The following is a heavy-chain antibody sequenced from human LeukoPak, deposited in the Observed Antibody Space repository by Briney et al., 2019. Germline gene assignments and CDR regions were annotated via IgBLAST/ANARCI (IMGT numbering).Heavy chain of an antibody. CDR1: GGSISSGGYY. CDR2: IYHSGST. CDR3: ARTIAAAGTRWFDP. V-gene: IGHV4-30-2*01. D-gene: IGHD6-13*01. Sequence: SETLSLTCTVSGGSISSGGYYWSWIRQPPGKGLEWIGYIYHSGSTYYNPSLKSRVTISVDRSKNQFSLKLSSVTAADTAVYYCARTIAAAGTRWFDPWGQGTLVAVSS. J-gene: IGHJ5*02.